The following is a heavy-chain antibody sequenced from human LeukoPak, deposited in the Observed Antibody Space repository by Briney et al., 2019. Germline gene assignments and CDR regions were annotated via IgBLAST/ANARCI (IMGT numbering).Heavy chain of an antibody. CDR3: ARDRGVTTPQDV. Sequence: PGRSLRLSCAASGFTFDDYAMHWVRQAPGKGLEWVSSISSSSSYIYYADSAKGRFTISRDNAKNSLYLQMNSLRAEDTAVYYCARDRGVTTPQDVWGQGTTVTVSS. CDR2: ISSSSSYI. V-gene: IGHV3-21*01. J-gene: IGHJ6*02. CDR1: GFTFDDYA. D-gene: IGHD4-17*01.